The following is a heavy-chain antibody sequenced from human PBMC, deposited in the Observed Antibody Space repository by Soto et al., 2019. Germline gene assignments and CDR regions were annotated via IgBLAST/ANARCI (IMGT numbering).Heavy chain of an antibody. CDR1: GGTFSSYA. Sequence: QVQLVQSGAEVKKPGSSVKVSCKASGGTFSSYAISWVRQAPGQGLEWMGGIIPIFGTANYAQKFQGRVTITADESTSTAYMELSSLRSEDTAVYYCASESRYCSGGSCYFLPGIDYWGQGTLVTVSS. CDR2: IIPIFGTA. CDR3: ASESRYCSGGSCYFLPGIDY. D-gene: IGHD2-15*01. V-gene: IGHV1-69*12. J-gene: IGHJ4*02.